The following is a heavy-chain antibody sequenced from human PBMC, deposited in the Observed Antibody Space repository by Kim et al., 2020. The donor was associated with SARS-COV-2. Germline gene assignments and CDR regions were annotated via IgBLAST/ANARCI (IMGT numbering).Heavy chain of an antibody. J-gene: IGHJ6*02. CDR1: GYTFTSYY. Sequence: ASVKVSCKASGYTFTSYYMHWVRQAPGQGLEWMGIINPSGGSTSYAQKFQGRVTMTRDTSTSTVYMELSSLRSEDTAVYYCARDPMVTNAGDYYYGMDVWGQGTTVTVSS. D-gene: IGHD4-17*01. CDR3: ARDPMVTNAGDYYYGMDV. V-gene: IGHV1-46*01. CDR2: INPSGGST.